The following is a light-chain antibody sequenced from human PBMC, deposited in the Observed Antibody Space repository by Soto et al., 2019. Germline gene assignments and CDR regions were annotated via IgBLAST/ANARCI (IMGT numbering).Light chain of an antibody. V-gene: IGKV3-20*01. CDR1: QSVSSSY. J-gene: IGKJ1*01. CDR2: GAS. CDR3: QHFGT. Sequence: EIVLTQSPGTLSLSPGERATLSCRASQSVSSSYLAWYQQKPGQAPRLLIYGASSRATGIPDGFSGSGSGTDFTLTIRRLEPEDFALYYCQHFGTFGQGTKVEIK.